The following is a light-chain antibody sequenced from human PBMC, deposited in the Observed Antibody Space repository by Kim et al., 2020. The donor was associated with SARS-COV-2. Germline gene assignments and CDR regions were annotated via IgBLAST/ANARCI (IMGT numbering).Light chain of an antibody. Sequence: QSALTQPPSASGSPGQSVTISCTGTRSDVGGYNYVSWYQQHPGKAPKFIIYEVNKRPSGVPDRFSGSKSGNTASLTVSGLQAEDEADYYCSSFAGSNNPVVFGGGTQLTV. V-gene: IGLV2-8*01. J-gene: IGLJ2*01. CDR2: EVN. CDR1: RSDVGGYNY. CDR3: SSFAGSNNPVV.